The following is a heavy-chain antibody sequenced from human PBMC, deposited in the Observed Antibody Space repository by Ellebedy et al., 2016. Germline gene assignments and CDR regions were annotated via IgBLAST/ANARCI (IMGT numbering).Heavy chain of an antibody. J-gene: IGHJ4*02. CDR2: ISGSSQTI. V-gene: IGHV3-48*04. Sequence: GESLKISCAASGFTFSTYSMNWVRQAPGKGLEWVSYISGSSQTIYYADSVKGRFTISRDNAKNSLYLQMNSLRAADTAVYYCATRGELEGTHYFDDWGQGTLVTVSS. CDR1: GFTFSTYS. D-gene: IGHD1/OR15-1a*01. CDR3: ATRGELEGTHYFDD.